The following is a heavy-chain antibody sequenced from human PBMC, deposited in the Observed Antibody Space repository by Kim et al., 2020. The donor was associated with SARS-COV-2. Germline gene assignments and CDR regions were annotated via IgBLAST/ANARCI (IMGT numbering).Heavy chain of an antibody. V-gene: IGHV4-59*01. Sequence: SETLSLTCTVSGGSISSYYWSWIRQPPGKGLEWIGYIYYSGSTNYNPSLKSRVTISVDTSKNQFSLKLSSVTAADTAVYYCARAPPYDFWSGQYYYYYGMDVWGQGTTVTVSS. CDR1: GGSISSYY. CDR2: IYYSGST. J-gene: IGHJ6*02. D-gene: IGHD3-3*01. CDR3: ARAPPYDFWSGQYYYYYGMDV.